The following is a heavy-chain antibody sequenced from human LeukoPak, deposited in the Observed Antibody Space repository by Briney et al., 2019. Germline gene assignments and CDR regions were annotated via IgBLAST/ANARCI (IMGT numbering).Heavy chain of an antibody. CDR1: GGSISSYY. CDR3: ARRGRYSSSWNWFDP. J-gene: IGHJ5*02. D-gene: IGHD6-13*01. Sequence: SETLSLTCTVSGGSISSYYWSWIRQPPGKGLEWIGYIYYGGSTNYNPSLKSRVTISVDTSKNQFSLKLSSVTAADTAVYYCARRGRYSSSWNWFDPWGQGTLVTVSS. CDR2: IYYGGST. V-gene: IGHV4-59*08.